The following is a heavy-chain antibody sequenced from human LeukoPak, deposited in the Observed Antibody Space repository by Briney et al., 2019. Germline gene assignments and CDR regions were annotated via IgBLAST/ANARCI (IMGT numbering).Heavy chain of an antibody. CDR3: AELGITMIGGV. Sequence: GGSLRLSCAASRITFSSYVMNWVRQAPGKGLEWVSSISSSSSYIYYADSVKGRFTISRDNAKNSLYLQMNSLRAEDTAVYYCAELGITMIGGVWGKGTTVTISS. D-gene: IGHD3-10*02. V-gene: IGHV3-21*01. CDR1: RITFSSYV. J-gene: IGHJ6*04. CDR2: ISSSSSYI.